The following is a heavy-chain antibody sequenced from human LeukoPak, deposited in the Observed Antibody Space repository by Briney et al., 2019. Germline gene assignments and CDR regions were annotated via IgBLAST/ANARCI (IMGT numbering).Heavy chain of an antibody. CDR2: IYYSGSP. Sequence: SQTLSLTCTVSGGPISSGDYYWSWIRQPPGKGLEWIGYIYYSGSPYYNPSLKSRVTISVDTSKNQFSLKLSSVTAADTAVYYCARGDIVVVPAARIWFDPWGQGTLVTVSS. V-gene: IGHV4-30-4*01. J-gene: IGHJ5*02. CDR1: GGPISSGDYY. D-gene: IGHD2-2*01. CDR3: ARGDIVVVPAARIWFDP.